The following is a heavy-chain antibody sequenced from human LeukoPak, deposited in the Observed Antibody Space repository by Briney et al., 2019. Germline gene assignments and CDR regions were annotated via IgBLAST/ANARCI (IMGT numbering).Heavy chain of an antibody. Sequence: LEWMGRIIPILGIANYAQKFQGRVTITADKSTSTAYMELSSLRSEDTAVYYCARENGDYAIDYWGQGTLVTVSS. CDR2: IIPILGIA. V-gene: IGHV1-69*04. J-gene: IGHJ4*02. D-gene: IGHD4-17*01. CDR3: ARENGDYAIDY.